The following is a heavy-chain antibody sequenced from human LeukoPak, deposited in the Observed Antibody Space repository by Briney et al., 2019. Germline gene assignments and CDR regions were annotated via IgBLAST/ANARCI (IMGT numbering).Heavy chain of an antibody. J-gene: IGHJ5*02. V-gene: IGHV3-9*01. CDR3: ARDSRHHRFLYWDWFDP. D-gene: IGHD1-26*01. CDR2: INWNSGSI. Sequence: GGSLRLSCAASGFSFDDYAMHWVRQAPGKGLEWVSGINWNSGSIDYAESAKGRFTISRDNVKNSLFLQMNSLRAEDTAVYYCARDSRHHRFLYWDWFDPWGQGTLVTVSS. CDR1: GFSFDDYA.